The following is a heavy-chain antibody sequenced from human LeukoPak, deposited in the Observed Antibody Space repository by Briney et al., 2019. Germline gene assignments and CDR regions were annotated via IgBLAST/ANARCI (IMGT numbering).Heavy chain of an antibody. V-gene: IGHV4-39*07. Sequence: SETLSLTCTVSGGSISSSSYYWGWIRQPPGKGLEWIGCIYYTGSTYYNPSLKSRVTISVDTSKNQFSLKLSSVTAADTAVYYCARVKGSYAVDYWGQGTLVTVSS. CDR1: GGSISSSSYY. D-gene: IGHD4-17*01. J-gene: IGHJ4*02. CDR3: ARVKGSYAVDY. CDR2: IYYTGST.